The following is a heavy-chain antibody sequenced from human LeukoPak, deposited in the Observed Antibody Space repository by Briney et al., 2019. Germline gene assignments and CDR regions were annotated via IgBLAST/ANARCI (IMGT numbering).Heavy chain of an antibody. CDR3: ARAEAREILRAVGLEEYLQY. V-gene: IGHV1-3*03. CDR2: INAGNGNT. Sequence: ASVKVSCKASGYTFTSYAMHWVRQAPGQRLEWMGWINAGNGNTKYSQEFQGRVTITRDTSASTAYMELSSLRSEDMAVYYCARAEAREILRAVGLEEYLQYWGQGTLVTVSS. CDR1: GYTFTSYA. J-gene: IGHJ1*01. D-gene: IGHD3-10*01.